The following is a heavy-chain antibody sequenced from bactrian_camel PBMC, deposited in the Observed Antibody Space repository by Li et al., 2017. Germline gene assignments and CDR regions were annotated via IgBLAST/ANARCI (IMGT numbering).Heavy chain of an antibody. CDR1: GNTFSTTRS. CDR2: VYIGGTSL. D-gene: IGHD3*01. V-gene: IGHV3S54*01. Sequence: QLVESGGGSVQAGGSLRLSCEASGNTFSTTRSMAWFRQAPGKEREGVAAVYIGGTSLYYADSVKGRFTTSQDNHKSLYLQMNNLKPEDTAKYYCGSCPCAGLSKGTQVTVS. J-gene: IGHJ4*01.